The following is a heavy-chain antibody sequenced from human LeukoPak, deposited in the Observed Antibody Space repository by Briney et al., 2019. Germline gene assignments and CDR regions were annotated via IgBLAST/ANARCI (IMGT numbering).Heavy chain of an antibody. Sequence: GGSLRLSCSASEFKFDTYGMHWVRQTPGKGLEYVSGISSDGLSTYYANSVKGRFTISRDNAKNTLYLQMGSLKTEDMAVYYCARSTDGSAHFDYWGRGTLVTVFS. CDR2: ISSDGLST. CDR1: EFKFDTYG. D-gene: IGHD1-1*01. V-gene: IGHV3-64*01. J-gene: IGHJ4*02. CDR3: ARSTDGSAHFDY.